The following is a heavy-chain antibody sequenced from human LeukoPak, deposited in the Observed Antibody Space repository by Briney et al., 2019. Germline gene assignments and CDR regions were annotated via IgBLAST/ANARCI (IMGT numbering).Heavy chain of an antibody. V-gene: IGHV1-69*13. D-gene: IGHD6-19*01. J-gene: IGHJ3*02. CDR2: IIPIFGTA. Sequence: SVKVSCKASGGTFSSYAISWVRQAPGQGLEWMGGIIPIFGTANYAQKFQGRVTITADESTSTAYMELSSLRSEDTAVYYCAKELTGIAVAGTLGAFDIWGQGTMVTVSS. CDR3: AKELTGIAVAGTLGAFDI. CDR1: GGTFSSYA.